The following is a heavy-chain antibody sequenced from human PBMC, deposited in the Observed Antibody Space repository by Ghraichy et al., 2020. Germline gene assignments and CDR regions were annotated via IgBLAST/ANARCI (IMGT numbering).Heavy chain of an antibody. CDR1: AFTFSKYS. V-gene: IGHV3-48*04. Sequence: GGSLRLSCAASAFTFSKYSMNWVRQAPGKGLEWLSYINSGSSTIFYADSVKGRFTISRDNAKNSLYLQMNSLRAEDTAVYYCARGPYSGGWSAERDNWFDPWGQGTLVTVSS. J-gene: IGHJ5*02. CDR2: INSGSSTI. D-gene: IGHD6-19*01. CDR3: ARGPYSGGWSAERDNWFDP.